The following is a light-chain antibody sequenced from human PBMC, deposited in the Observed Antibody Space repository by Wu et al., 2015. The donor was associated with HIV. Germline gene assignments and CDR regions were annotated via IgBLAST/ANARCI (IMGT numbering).Light chain of an antibody. CDR2: AAS. Sequence: DVQMTQSPSSLSASVGDRVTITCLASQSISSYLNWYQQKPGKAPKLLIYAASSLQSGVPSRFSGSGSGTDFTLTISSLQPEDFATYFCQQSYITPPWTFGQGTKVEIK. CDR1: QSISSY. V-gene: IGKV1-39*01. CDR3: QQSYITPPWT. J-gene: IGKJ1*01.